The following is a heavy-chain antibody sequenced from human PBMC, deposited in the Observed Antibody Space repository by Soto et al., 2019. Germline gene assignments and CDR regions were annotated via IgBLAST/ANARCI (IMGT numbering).Heavy chain of an antibody. CDR3: ANSPPSTKRYCSGGSCYSGTGFYFDY. CDR1: GFTFSSYA. J-gene: IGHJ4*02. D-gene: IGHD2-15*01. CDR2: ISGSGGST. Sequence: GGSLRLSCAASGFTFSSYAMSWVRQAPGKGLEWVSAISGSGGSTYYADSVKGRFTISRDNSKNTLYLQMNSLRAEDTAVYYCANSPPSTKRYCSGGSCYSGTGFYFDYWGQGTLVTVSS. V-gene: IGHV3-23*01.